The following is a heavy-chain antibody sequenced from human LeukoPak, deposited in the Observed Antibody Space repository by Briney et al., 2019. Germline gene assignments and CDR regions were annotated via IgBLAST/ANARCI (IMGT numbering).Heavy chain of an antibody. D-gene: IGHD5-18*01. J-gene: IGHJ5*02. Sequence: SQTLSLTCAISGDSVSSNSSAWNWIRQSPSRGLEWLGRTYYRSKWYNDYAVSVKGRKTINPDTSKNHFSLQLNSVTPEDTAIYYCARIGYSYGGPWGQGTLVTVSS. CDR1: GDSVSSNSSA. V-gene: IGHV6-1*01. CDR3: ARIGYSYGGP. CDR2: TYYRSKWYN.